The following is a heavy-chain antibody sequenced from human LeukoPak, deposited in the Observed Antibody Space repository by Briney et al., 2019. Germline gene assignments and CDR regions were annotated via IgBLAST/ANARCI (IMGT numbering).Heavy chain of an antibody. J-gene: IGHJ4*02. D-gene: IGHD1-26*01. CDR1: GGSFSSYS. CDR3: ARGRIVGAPSLNY. CDR2: INHSGST. Sequence: PSETLSLTCTVSGGSFSSYSWSWIRQPPGKGLEWIGEINHSGSTNYNPSLKSRVTISVDTSKNQFSLKLSSVTAADTAVYYCARGRIVGAPSLNYWGQGTLVTVSS. V-gene: IGHV4-34*01.